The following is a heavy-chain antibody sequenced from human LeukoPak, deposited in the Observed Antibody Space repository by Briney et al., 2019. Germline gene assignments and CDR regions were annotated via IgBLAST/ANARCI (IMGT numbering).Heavy chain of an antibody. CDR1: GYTLTELS. CDR2: FDPEDGET. Sequence: GSVKVSCKVSGYTLTELSMHWVRQAPGKGLEWMGGFDPEDGETIYAQKFQGRVTMTEDTSTDTAYMELSSLRSEDTAVYYCATAKAIFGVVNFDYWGQGTLVTVSS. CDR3: ATAKAIFGVVNFDY. V-gene: IGHV1-24*01. J-gene: IGHJ4*02. D-gene: IGHD3-3*01.